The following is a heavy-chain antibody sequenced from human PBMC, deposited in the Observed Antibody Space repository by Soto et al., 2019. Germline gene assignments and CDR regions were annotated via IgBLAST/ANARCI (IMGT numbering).Heavy chain of an antibody. CDR2: IVVGSGNT. Sequence: ASVTVSCKASGFTFTSSALQWVRQARGQRLEWIGWIVVGSGNTNYAQKFQERVTITRDMSTSTAYMELSSLRSEDTAVYYCAADRETVAGYYYYGMDVWGQGTTVTVSS. CDR1: GFTFTSSA. CDR3: AADRETVAGYYYYGMDV. J-gene: IGHJ6*02. V-gene: IGHV1-58*01. D-gene: IGHD3-10*01.